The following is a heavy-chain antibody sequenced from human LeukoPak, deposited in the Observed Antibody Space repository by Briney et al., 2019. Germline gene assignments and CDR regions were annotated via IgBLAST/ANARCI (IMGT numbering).Heavy chain of an antibody. CDR2: ISYDGSNK. CDR3: AKSAYSGYDLDY. CDR1: GFTFSSYA. Sequence: PGGSLRLSCAASGFTFSSYAMHWVRQAPGKGLEWVAVISYDGSNKYYADSVKGRFTISRDNSKNTLYLQMNSLRAEDTAVYYCAKSAYSGYDLDYWGQGTLVTVSS. D-gene: IGHD5-12*01. J-gene: IGHJ4*02. V-gene: IGHV3-30-3*02.